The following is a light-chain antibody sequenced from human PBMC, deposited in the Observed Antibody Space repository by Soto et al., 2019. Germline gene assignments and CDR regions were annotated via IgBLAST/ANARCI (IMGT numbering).Light chain of an antibody. CDR3: QQYNNWPPYT. CDR1: QSVSSD. V-gene: IGKV3-15*01. J-gene: IGKJ2*01. CDR2: GVS. Sequence: DIVMTQSPATLSVSPGEGATLSCRASQSVSSDFAWYQQKPGQAPRLLIYGVSTRATGIPARFSGSGSGTEFTLTISSLQSEDFAVYYCQQYNNWPPYTFGQGTRLEIK.